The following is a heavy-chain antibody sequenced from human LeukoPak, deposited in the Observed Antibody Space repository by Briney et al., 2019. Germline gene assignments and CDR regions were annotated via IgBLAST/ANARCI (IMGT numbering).Heavy chain of an antibody. V-gene: IGHV4-59*08. CDR1: GGSISSYY. D-gene: IGHD2-15*01. J-gene: IGHJ4*02. Sequence: PSETLSLTCTVSGGSISSYYWSWIRQPPGKGLEWIGCIYYSGSTNYNPSLKSRVTISVDTSKNQFSLKLSSVTAADTAVYYCARAYCSGGSCLVYYLDYWGQGTLVTVSS. CDR2: IYYSGST. CDR3: ARAYCSGGSCLVYYLDY.